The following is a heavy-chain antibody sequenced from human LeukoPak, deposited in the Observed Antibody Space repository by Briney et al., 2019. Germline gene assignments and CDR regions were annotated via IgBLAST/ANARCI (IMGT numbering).Heavy chain of an antibody. D-gene: IGHD5-18*01. Sequence: PSETLSLTCAVYGGSFSGYYWSWIRQPPGKGLEWIGEINHSGSTNYNPSLKSRVTISVDTSKNQFSLKLSSVTAADTAVYYRASLTPVGNSYGYHYYYGMDVWGQGTTVTVSS. CDR1: GGSFSGYY. CDR3: ASLTPVGNSYGYHYYYGMDV. V-gene: IGHV4-34*01. CDR2: INHSGST. J-gene: IGHJ6*02.